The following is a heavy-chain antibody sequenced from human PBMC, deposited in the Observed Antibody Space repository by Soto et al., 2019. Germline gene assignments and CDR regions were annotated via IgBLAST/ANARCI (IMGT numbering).Heavy chain of an antibody. CDR1: GGSISSSNW. J-gene: IGHJ4*02. CDR2: IYHSGST. CDR3: ARLVGATTNYFDY. V-gene: IGHV4-4*02. Sequence: SETLSLTCAVSGGSISSSNWWSWVRQPPGKGLEWIGEIYHSGSTNYNPSLKSRVTISVAKSKNQFSLKLSSVTAADTGVYSCARLVGATTNYFDYWGQGTLVTVSS. D-gene: IGHD1-26*01.